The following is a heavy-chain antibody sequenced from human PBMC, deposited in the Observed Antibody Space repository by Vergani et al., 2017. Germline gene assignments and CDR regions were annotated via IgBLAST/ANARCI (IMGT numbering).Heavy chain of an antibody. V-gene: IGHV4-31*03. CDR3: ARCDYDCWSGYYNWFDP. J-gene: IGHJ5*02. CDR2: IYYSGST. Sequence: QVQLQESGPGLVKPSQTLSLTCTVSGGSISSGGYYWSWIRQHPGKGLEWIGYIYYSGSTYYNPSLKSRVTISVDTSKNQFSLKLSSVTAADTAVYYCARCDYDCWSGYYNWFDPWGQGTLVTVSS. D-gene: IGHD3-3*01. CDR1: GGSISSGGYY.